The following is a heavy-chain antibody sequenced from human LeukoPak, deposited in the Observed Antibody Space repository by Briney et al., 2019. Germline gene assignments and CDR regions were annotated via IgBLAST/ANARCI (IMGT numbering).Heavy chain of an antibody. D-gene: IGHD1-26*01. CDR1: GFTFSSYG. Sequence: GGSLRLSCAASGFTFSSYGMHWVRQAPGKGLEWVAVISYDGSNKYYADSVKGRFTISRDNSKNTLCLQMNSLRAEDTAVYYCAKLSGSFDYWGQGTLVTVSS. J-gene: IGHJ4*02. CDR3: AKLSGSFDY. V-gene: IGHV3-30*18. CDR2: ISYDGSNK.